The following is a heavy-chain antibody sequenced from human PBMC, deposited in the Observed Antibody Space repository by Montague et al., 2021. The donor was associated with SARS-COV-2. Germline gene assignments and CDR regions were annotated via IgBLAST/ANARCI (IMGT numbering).Heavy chain of an antibody. V-gene: IGHV3-11*01. CDR3: ARDPTKWELGYAFDI. CDR1: GFTFSDYY. D-gene: IGHD1-26*01. J-gene: IGHJ3*02. CDR2: ISSSGRTI. Sequence: SLRLSCAASGFTFSDYYMNWIRQAPGKGLEWVSYISSSGRTIYNADSVKGRFTISRDNAKNAMYLQMNSLRAEDTAVYYCARDPTKWELGYAFDIWGQGTMVTVSS.